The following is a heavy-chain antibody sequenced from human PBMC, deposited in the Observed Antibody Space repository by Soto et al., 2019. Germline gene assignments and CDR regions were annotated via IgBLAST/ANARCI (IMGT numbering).Heavy chain of an antibody. CDR2: IYYSGST. Sequence: ASETLSLTCTVSGGSISSYYWSWIRQPPGKGLEWIGYIYYSGSTNYNPSLKSRVTISVDTSKNQFSLKLSSVTAADTAVYYCARGLQYYDILTGYSSNPFYFDYWGQGTLVTVSS. V-gene: IGHV4-59*01. D-gene: IGHD3-9*01. CDR1: GGSISSYY. J-gene: IGHJ4*02. CDR3: ARGLQYYDILTGYSSNPFYFDY.